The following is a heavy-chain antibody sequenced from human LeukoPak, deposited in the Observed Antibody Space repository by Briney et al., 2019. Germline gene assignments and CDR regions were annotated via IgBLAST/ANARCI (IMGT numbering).Heavy chain of an antibody. D-gene: IGHD3-3*01. V-gene: IGHV4-34*01. CDR1: GGSFSGYY. Sequence: SETLSLTCAVYGGSFSGYYWSWIRQPPGKGLEWIGEINHSGSTNYNPSLKSRVTISVDTSKNQFSLKLSSVTAADTAVYYCARGFFRYNWFDPWGQGTLVTVSS. CDR2: INHSGST. CDR3: ARGFFRYNWFDP. J-gene: IGHJ5*02.